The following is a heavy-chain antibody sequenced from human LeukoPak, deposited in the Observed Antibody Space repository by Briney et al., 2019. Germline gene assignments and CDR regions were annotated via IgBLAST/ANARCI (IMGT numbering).Heavy chain of an antibody. CDR3: ARAGFNWGEIDY. D-gene: IGHD7-27*01. Sequence: GASVKVSCKASGYTFTTYEIHWVRQATGQGLERMGWMNPNSGNTGYVQNFQGRVTITRTTSINTAYMELSSLRSEDTAVYYCARAGFNWGEIDYWGQGTLVTVSS. CDR2: MNPNSGNT. CDR1: GYTFTTYE. V-gene: IGHV1-8*03. J-gene: IGHJ4*02.